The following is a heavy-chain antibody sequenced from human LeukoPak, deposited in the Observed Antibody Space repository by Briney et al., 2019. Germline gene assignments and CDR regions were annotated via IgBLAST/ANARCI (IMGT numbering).Heavy chain of an antibody. D-gene: IGHD1-20*01. Sequence: GASVKVSCKASGYTFTGYYMHWVRQAPGQGLEWMGWISAYNGNTNYAQKLQGRVTMTTDTSTSAAYMELRSLRSDDTAVYYCARDGNNWNPDYWGQGTLVTVSS. CDR3: ARDGNNWNPDY. J-gene: IGHJ4*02. CDR2: ISAYNGNT. CDR1: GYTFTGYY. V-gene: IGHV1-18*04.